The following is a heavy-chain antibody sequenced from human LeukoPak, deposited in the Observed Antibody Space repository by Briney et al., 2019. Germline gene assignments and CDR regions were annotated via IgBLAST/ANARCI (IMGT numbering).Heavy chain of an antibody. Sequence: PGGSLRLSCAASGFTFSRYNMVWVRQAPGKGLEWISYISSTLYSTFYTDSVKGRFTISRDNAKNSLFLQMNGLRAEDTAVYYCARSRLTPFDYWGQGTLVAVSS. CDR1: GFTFSRYN. CDR3: ARSRLTPFDY. D-gene: IGHD2-15*01. J-gene: IGHJ4*02. V-gene: IGHV3-48*01. CDR2: ISSTLYST.